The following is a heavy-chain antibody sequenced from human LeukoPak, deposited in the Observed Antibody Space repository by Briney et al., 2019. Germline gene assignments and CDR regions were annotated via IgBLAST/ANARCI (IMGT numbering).Heavy chain of an antibody. V-gene: IGHV1-58*02. CDR3: AAERGHGSGSFIFDP. CDR2: IVVGSGNT. Sequence: VASVTVSFKASGFTFTISARQWVRQARGQRRGWIGWIVVGSGNTNYAQKFQERLTTTRDMSTSTAYMELSSLRSEDTAVYYCAAERGHGSGSFIFDPWGQGTLVTVSS. CDR1: GFTFTISA. J-gene: IGHJ5*02. D-gene: IGHD3-10*01.